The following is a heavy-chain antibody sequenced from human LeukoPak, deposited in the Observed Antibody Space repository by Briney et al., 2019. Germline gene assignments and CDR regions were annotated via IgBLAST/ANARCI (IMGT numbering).Heavy chain of an antibody. Sequence: PGGSLRLSCAASGFTFSNYAMSWVRQSPGSGLEWVSAICGSSGSTYYAESVKGRFTISRDNSKNTLYLQMNSLRAEDTAVYYCAKVARGQQQTYFQHWGQGTLVTVSS. CDR3: AKVARGQQQTYFQH. D-gene: IGHD6-13*01. V-gene: IGHV3-23*01. CDR1: GFTFSNYA. CDR2: ICGSSGST. J-gene: IGHJ1*01.